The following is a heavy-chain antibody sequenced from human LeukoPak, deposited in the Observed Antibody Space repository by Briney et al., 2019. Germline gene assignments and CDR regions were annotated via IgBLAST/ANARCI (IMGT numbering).Heavy chain of an antibody. J-gene: IGHJ4*02. Sequence: PGRSLRLSCAASGFSLSDYGMHWVRQAPGKGLEWVAFISYDGSNKDFADSVKGRFTISRGNSKNTLYLQMNSLRAEDTALYSCAKVRDCGGDCLDYWGQGTLVTVSS. CDR3: AKVRDCGGDCLDY. CDR1: GFSLSDYG. CDR2: ISYDGSNK. V-gene: IGHV3-30*18. D-gene: IGHD2-21*01.